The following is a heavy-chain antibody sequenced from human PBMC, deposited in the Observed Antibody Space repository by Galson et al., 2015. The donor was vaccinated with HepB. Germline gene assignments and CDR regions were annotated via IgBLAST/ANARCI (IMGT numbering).Heavy chain of an antibody. CDR1: GFPFDEHG. D-gene: IGHD2-8*01. Sequence: SLRLSCAASGFPFDEHGMSWVRQAPGKGLAWVASVSGSGDGTWYPDSVRGRFTISRDNSRNMIYLQMNSLRVEDTAVYYCARAPAGANGHFDYWGQGTLVNVSS. CDR2: VSGSGDGT. V-gene: IGHV3-23*01. J-gene: IGHJ4*02. CDR3: ARAPAGANGHFDY.